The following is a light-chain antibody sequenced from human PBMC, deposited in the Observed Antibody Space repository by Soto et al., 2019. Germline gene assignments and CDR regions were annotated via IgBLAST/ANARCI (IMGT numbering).Light chain of an antibody. Sequence: WENHSLPRGASQSISSSFLAWYQQKPGQAPRLLIYGASSRATGIPDRFSGTGSETDFTLTISRLEPEDFAVYYCQQYDNSPITFGQGTRLEIK. CDR1: QSISSSF. CDR3: QQYDNSPIT. J-gene: IGKJ5*01. CDR2: GAS. V-gene: IGKV3-20*01.